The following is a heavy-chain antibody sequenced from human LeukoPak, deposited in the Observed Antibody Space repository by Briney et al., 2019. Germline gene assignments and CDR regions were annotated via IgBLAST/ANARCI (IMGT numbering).Heavy chain of an antibody. CDR2: IYSGGST. J-gene: IGHJ4*02. CDR3: ARVRYGDYIFFDY. D-gene: IGHD4-17*01. Sequence: GGSLRLSCAASGFTFSSYAMSWVRQAPGKGLEWVSVIYSGGSTYYADSVKGRFTISRDNSKNTLYLQMNSLRAEDTAVYYCARVRYGDYIFFDYWGQGTLVTVSS. CDR1: GFTFSSYA. V-gene: IGHV3-53*01.